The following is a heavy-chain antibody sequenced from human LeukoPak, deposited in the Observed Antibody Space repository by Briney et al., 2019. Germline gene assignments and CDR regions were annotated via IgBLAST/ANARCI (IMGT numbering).Heavy chain of an antibody. J-gene: IGHJ5*02. Sequence: ASVEVSCKASGYTFTSYDINWVRQATGQGLEWMGWMNPNSGNTGYAQKFQGRVTITRYTSISTAYMELSSLRSEDTAVYYCARGDGGSGLFDPWGQGTLVTVSS. CDR3: ARGDGGSGLFDP. D-gene: IGHD1-26*01. CDR1: GYTFTSYD. V-gene: IGHV1-8*03. CDR2: MNPNSGNT.